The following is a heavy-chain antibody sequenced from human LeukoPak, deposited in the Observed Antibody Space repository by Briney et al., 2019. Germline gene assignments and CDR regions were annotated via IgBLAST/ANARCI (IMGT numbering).Heavy chain of an antibody. J-gene: IGHJ4*02. CDR1: GYTFTSYG. V-gene: IGHV1-18*01. Sequence: ASVKVSCKASGYTFTSYGISWVRQAPGQGLEWMGWISAYNDNTNYAQKLQGRVAMTTDTSTSTAYMELRSLRSDDTAVDYCARVHYDILTGYSYFDYWGQGTLVTVSS. CDR3: ARVHYDILTGYSYFDY. D-gene: IGHD3-9*01. CDR2: ISAYNDNT.